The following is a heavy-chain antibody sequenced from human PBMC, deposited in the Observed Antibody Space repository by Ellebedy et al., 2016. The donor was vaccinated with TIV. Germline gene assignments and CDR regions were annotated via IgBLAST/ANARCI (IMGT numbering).Heavy chain of an antibody. J-gene: IGHJ3*02. CDR2: IYDNETT. CDR1: GGSIDNTSYF. CDR3: ARDMDTHDAFDI. V-gene: IGHV4-39*07. D-gene: IGHD3-10*01. Sequence: SETLSLTXTVSGGSIDNTSYFWGWIRQPPGKGLEWIGSIYDNETTFSNPSLKSRVTMSLDTSKNQFSLNLTSVTAADTAGYYCARDMDTHDAFDIWGQGTMVTVFS.